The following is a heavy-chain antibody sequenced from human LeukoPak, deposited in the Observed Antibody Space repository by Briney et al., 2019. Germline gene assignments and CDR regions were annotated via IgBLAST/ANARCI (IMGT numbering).Heavy chain of an antibody. CDR2: IYYSGST. CDR3: ARPRREWFSSNGAFDI. CDR1: GGSISSSSYY. D-gene: IGHD3-3*01. V-gene: IGHV4-39*01. Sequence: SETLSLTCTVSGGSISSSSYYWGWIRQPPGKGLEWSGSIYYSGSTYYNPSLKSRVTISVDTSKNQFSLKLSSVTAADTAVYYCARPRREWFSSNGAFDIWGQGTMVTVSS. J-gene: IGHJ3*02.